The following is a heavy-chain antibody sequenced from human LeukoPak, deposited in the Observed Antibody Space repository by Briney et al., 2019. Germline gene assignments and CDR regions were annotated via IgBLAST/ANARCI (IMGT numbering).Heavy chain of an antibody. CDR3: ARGGCSSTSCPKGPFDY. J-gene: IGHJ4*02. Sequence: SETLSLTCTVSGGSISSYYWSWIRQPPGKGLQWIAYIYYSGGSNYNPSLKSRVTISVDTSKNQFSLKLKSVTAADTAVYYCARGGCSSTSCPKGPFDYWGQGTLVTVSS. V-gene: IGHV4-59*01. CDR2: IYYSGGS. D-gene: IGHD2-2*01. CDR1: GGSISSYY.